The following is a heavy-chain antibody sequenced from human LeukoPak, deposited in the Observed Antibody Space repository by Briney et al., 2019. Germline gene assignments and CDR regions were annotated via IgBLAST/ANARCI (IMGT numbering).Heavy chain of an antibody. CDR1: GGSFSSGNCH. J-gene: IGHJ4*02. Sequence: SETLSLTCTVSGGSFSSGNCHWDWIRQPPGKGLEWIASIYYSGDTYYNPSLKSRVTISVDTSKNQFSLKLSSVTAADTAVYHCVRYCRSSDYYHFDHWGQGTLVTVSS. V-gene: IGHV4-39*01. D-gene: IGHD4-17*01. CDR2: IYYSGDT. CDR3: VRYCRSSDYYHFDH.